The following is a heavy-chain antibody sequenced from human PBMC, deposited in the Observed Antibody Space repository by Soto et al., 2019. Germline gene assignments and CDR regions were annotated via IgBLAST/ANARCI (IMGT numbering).Heavy chain of an antibody. CDR1: GFTFKNYG. Sequence: GGSLRLSCAGSGFTFKNYGMSWVRQAPGKGLEWVSAITDSGGSTYYADSVKGRFTISRDNSKNTVYLQMNSLRAEDTAVYYCAKAATVVTLYYFDYWGQGTLVTVSS. CDR2: ITDSGGST. J-gene: IGHJ4*02. D-gene: IGHD4-17*01. V-gene: IGHV3-23*01. CDR3: AKAATVVTLYYFDY.